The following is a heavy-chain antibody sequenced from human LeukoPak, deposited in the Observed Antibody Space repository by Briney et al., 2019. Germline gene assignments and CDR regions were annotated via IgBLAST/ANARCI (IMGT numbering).Heavy chain of an antibody. CDR1: GGSISSYY. V-gene: IGHV4-59*12. J-gene: IGHJ6*03. CDR2: IYYSGST. Sequence: PSETLSLTCTVSGGSISSYYWSWIRQPPGKGLEWIGYIYYSGSTNYNPSLKSRVTISVDTSKNQFSLKLSSVTAADTAVYYCARDSGSGGRDGSGHYYHYYMDVWGKGTTVTVSS. D-gene: IGHD2-15*01. CDR3: ARDSGSGGRDGSGHYYHYYMDV.